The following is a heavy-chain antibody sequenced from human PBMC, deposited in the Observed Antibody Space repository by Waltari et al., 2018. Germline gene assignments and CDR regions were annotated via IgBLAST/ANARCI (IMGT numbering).Heavy chain of an antibody. Sequence: QVQLVQSGAVVKKPGSSVKVSCKASGGTFSSYAISWVRQAPGKGLEWMGGIIPSFGTANYAQKFQGRVTITTDESTSTAYMELSSLRSEDTAVYYCARSRYDFWSGYPSDYYYYGMDVWGQGTTVTVSS. V-gene: IGHV1-69*05. J-gene: IGHJ6*02. D-gene: IGHD3-3*01. CDR1: GGTFSSYA. CDR2: IIPSFGTA. CDR3: ARSRYDFWSGYPSDYYYYGMDV.